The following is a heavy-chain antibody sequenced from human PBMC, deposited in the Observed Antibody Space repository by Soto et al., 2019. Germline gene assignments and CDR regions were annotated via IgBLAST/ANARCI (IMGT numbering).Heavy chain of an antibody. V-gene: IGHV4-39*01. CDR3: ARLYQGKRPPDY. D-gene: IGHD2-2*01. J-gene: IGHJ4*02. CDR1: GGSIFSSSYY. Sequence: QLQLQESGPGLVKPSETLSLTCTVSGGSIFSSSYYWGWIRQPPGKGLEWIGSIYYSGSTYYNPSLRSRVTISVDTSKNQFSLKLSSVTAADTAVYYCARLYQGKRPPDYWGQGTLVTVSP. CDR2: IYYSGST.